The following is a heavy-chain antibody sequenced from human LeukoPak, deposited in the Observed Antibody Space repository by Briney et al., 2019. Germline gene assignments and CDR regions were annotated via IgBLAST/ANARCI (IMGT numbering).Heavy chain of an antibody. J-gene: IGHJ4*02. CDR2: IGDDGTTI. V-gene: IGHV3-48*01. D-gene: IGHD3-10*01. Sequence: GGSLRLSCAVSGAMSRTFNMNWVRQAPGKGLEWVSYIGDDGTTIHYADSVKGRFTISRDNAKNSLSLQMNSLRAEDTAVYYCARGGYNYGSVFDYWGQGTLVTVSS. CDR3: ARGGYNYGSVFDY. CDR1: GAMSRTFN.